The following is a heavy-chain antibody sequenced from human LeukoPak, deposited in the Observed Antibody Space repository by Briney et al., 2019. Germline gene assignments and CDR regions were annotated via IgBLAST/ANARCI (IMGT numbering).Heavy chain of an antibody. J-gene: IGHJ4*02. CDR3: VIDLGDYNDF. CDR2: INTQGTYT. V-gene: IGHV3-74*01. CDR1: GITFSNYW. Sequence: PGGSLRLSCVVSGITFSNYWMHWVRQDPGRGLLWVSRINTQGTYTNYADSVKGRFTISRDNAKNTLYLQMSSLRADDTAVYYCVIDLGDYNDFWGQGPWSPSPQ. D-gene: IGHD2-15*01.